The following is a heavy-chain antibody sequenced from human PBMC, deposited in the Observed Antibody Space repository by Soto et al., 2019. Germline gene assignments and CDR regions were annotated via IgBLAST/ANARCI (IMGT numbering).Heavy chain of an antibody. CDR3: ARDYQTYDFWSGYYSGYYGMGV. J-gene: IGHJ6*02. CDR2: IIPIFGTT. V-gene: IGHV1-69*06. D-gene: IGHD3-3*01. Sequence: ASVKVSCKASGGTFSSYAISWVRQAPGQGLEWMGGIIPIFGTTNYAQKFQGRVTVTADKSTSTAYMEVSSLRFEDTAVYYCARDYQTYDFWSGYYSGYYGMGVWGQGTTVTVSS. CDR1: GGTFSSYA.